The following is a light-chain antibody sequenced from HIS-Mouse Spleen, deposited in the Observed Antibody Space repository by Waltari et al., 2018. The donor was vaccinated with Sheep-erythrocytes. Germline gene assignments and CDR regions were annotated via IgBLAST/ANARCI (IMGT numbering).Light chain of an antibody. J-gene: IGLJ1*01. CDR3: CSYAGSYNHV. CDR2: DVS. CDR1: SSDVGGYNY. V-gene: IGLV2-11*01. Sequence: QSALTQPRSVSGSPGQSVTISCTGTSSDVGGYNYVSWYQQHPGKAPKLMIYDVSKRPAGAPDRFSVSKSGNTASLTTSGLQAEDEADYYCCSYAGSYNHVFATGTKVTVL.